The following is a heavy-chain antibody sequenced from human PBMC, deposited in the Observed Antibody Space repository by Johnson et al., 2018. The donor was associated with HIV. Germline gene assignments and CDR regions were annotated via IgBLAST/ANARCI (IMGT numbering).Heavy chain of an antibody. CDR2: IKQDGSEK. D-gene: IGHD3-16*01. CDR3: ARCFDAFDI. CDR1: GFTFSSYD. V-gene: IGHV3-7*03. Sequence: VQLVESGGGLVQPGGSLRLSCAASGFTFSSYDMHWVRQAPGKGLEWVANIKQDGSEKYYVDSVKGRFTISRDNAKNSLYLQMNSLRAEDTAVYYFARCFDAFDIWGQGTMVTVSS. J-gene: IGHJ3*02.